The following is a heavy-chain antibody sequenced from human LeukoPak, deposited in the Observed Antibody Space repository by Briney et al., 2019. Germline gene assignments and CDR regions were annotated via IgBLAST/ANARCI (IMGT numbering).Heavy chain of an antibody. Sequence: GGSLRLSCAASGFTFSSYWMSWVRQAPGKGLEWVANIKQDGSGKYYVDTVKGRFTISRDNAKNSLYLQMNSLRAEDTAVYYCARRATTERGHSYGLDYWGQGTLVTVSS. CDR3: ARRATTERGHSYGLDY. V-gene: IGHV3-7*01. CDR1: GFTFSSYW. CDR2: IKQDGSGK. D-gene: IGHD5-18*01. J-gene: IGHJ4*02.